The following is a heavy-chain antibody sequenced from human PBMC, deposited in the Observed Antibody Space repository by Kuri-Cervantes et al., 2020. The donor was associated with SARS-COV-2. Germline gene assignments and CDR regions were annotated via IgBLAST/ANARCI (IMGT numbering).Heavy chain of an antibody. CDR1: GYSFTSYW. D-gene: IGHD6-13*01. Sequence: GGSLRLSCKVSGYSFTSYWIGWVRQMPGKGLEWMGIIYPGDSDTRYSRSFHGQVTISADKSISTAYLQWSSLKASDTAMYYCARRWGSRFNWFDPWGQGTLVTVSS. J-gene: IGHJ5*02. CDR2: IYPGDSDT. V-gene: IGHV5-51*01. CDR3: ARRWGSRFNWFDP.